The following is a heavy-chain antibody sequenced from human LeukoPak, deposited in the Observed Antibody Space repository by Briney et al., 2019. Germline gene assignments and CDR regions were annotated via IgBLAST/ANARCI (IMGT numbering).Heavy chain of an antibody. J-gene: IGHJ4*02. Sequence: GGSLRLSCAASGFTFSSYWMHWVRQAPGKGLEWVSRINSDGGSTTYADSVKGRFTTSRDNAKNTMYLQMSSLRADDSAVYYCGRGGLTGQMAAFDYWGQGALVTLST. CDR1: GFTFSSYW. D-gene: IGHD3-9*01. CDR2: INSDGGST. V-gene: IGHV3-74*01. CDR3: GRGGLTGQMAAFDY.